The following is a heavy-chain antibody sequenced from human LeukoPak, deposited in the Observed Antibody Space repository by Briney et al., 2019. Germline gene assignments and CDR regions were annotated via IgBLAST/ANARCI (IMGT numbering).Heavy chain of an antibody. V-gene: IGHV3-48*03. CDR3: AVHGWDEAFDI. CDR1: GFTFSSYE. J-gene: IGHJ3*02. Sequence: PGGSLRLSCAASGFTFSSYEMNWVRQAPGKGLEWVSYISSSGSTIYYADSVKGRFTISRDNAKNSLYLQMNSLRAEDTAVYYCAVHGWDEAFDIWGQGTMVTVSS. CDR2: ISSSGSTI. D-gene: IGHD6-19*01.